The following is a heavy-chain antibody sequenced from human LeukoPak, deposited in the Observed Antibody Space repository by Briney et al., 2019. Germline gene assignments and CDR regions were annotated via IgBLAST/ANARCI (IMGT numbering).Heavy chain of an antibody. Sequence: GGSLRLSCAASGFTFSSCAMTWVRQAPGKGLEWVSGFSESFSGSGGKTHSADSVKGRFTISRDNSKKMLYLQMNSLRGDDTAVYFCAKGRINHEGAFDIWGQGTLVTVSS. D-gene: IGHD2-15*01. CDR1: GFTFSSCA. CDR3: AKGRINHEGAFDI. J-gene: IGHJ3*02. V-gene: IGHV3-23*01. CDR2: FSESFSGSGGKT.